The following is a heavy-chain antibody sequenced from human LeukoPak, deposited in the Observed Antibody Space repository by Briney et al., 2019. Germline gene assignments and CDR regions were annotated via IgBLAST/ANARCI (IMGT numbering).Heavy chain of an antibody. CDR2: IYTGGGR. D-gene: IGHD6-19*01. CDR1: GFTVSSYY. J-gene: IGHJ4*02. V-gene: IGHV3-53*01. CDR3: ARGFRGWYAEGFDY. Sequence: GGSLRLSCAASGFTVSSYYMNWVRQAPGKELEWVSVIYTGGGRYYADSVRGRFTISRDTSKNMVFLQMNSLRVEDTAVYYCARGFRGWYAEGFDYWGQGTLVTVSS.